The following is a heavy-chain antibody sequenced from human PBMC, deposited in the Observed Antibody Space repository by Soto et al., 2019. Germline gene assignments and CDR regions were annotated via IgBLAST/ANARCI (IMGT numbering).Heavy chain of an antibody. V-gene: IGHV3-23*01. J-gene: IGHJ4*02. CDR1: GFTFSSYA. D-gene: IGHD3-10*01. CDR2: ISGSGGST. Sequence: EVQLLESGGGLVQPGGSLRLSCAASGFTFSSYAMSWVRQAPGKGLEWVSAISGSGGSTYYADSVKGRFTISRDNSKNTLYLQMNSLRAEDTAVYYCAKGLLWFGELLEPYYFDYWGQGNLVTVSS. CDR3: AKGLLWFGELLEPYYFDY.